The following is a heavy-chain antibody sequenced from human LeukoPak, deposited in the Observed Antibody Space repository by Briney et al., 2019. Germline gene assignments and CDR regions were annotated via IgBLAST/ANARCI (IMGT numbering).Heavy chain of an antibody. J-gene: IGHJ4*02. Sequence: GASVKVSCKASGYTITSYGISWVRQAPGQGLEWMGWISAYNGNTNYAQKLQGRVTMTTDTSTSTAYMELRSLRSDDTAVYYCASGSAALGYCSGGSCYDHFFDYWGQGTLVTVSS. CDR1: GYTITSYG. V-gene: IGHV1-18*01. CDR2: ISAYNGNT. CDR3: ASGSAALGYCSGGSCYDHFFDY. D-gene: IGHD2-15*01.